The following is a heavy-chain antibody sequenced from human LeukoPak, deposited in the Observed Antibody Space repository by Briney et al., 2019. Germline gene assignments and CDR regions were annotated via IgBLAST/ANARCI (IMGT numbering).Heavy chain of an antibody. V-gene: IGHV4-59*01. CDR1: GGSISSYY. CDR2: IYYSGST. Sequence: SETLSPTCTVSGGSISSYYWSWIRQPPGKGLEWIGYIYYSGSTNYNPSLKSRVTISVNTSKNQFSLKLSSVTAADTAVYYCARDAQGYSYGEFDYWGQGTLVTVSS. CDR3: ARDAQGYSYGEFDY. D-gene: IGHD5-18*01. J-gene: IGHJ4*02.